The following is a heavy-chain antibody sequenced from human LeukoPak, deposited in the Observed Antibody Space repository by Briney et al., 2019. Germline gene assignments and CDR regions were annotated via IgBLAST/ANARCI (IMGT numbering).Heavy chain of an antibody. D-gene: IGHD4-17*01. CDR3: ARDNGDYVFTQWFDP. V-gene: IGHV3-11*01. Sequence: GGSLRLSCAASGFTFSDYYMSWIRQAPGKGLEWVSYISSSGSTIYYADSVKGRFTISRDNAKNSLYLQMNSLRAEDTAVYYCARDNGDYVFTQWFDPWGQGTLVTVSS. CDR2: ISSSGSTI. CDR1: GFTFSDYY. J-gene: IGHJ5*02.